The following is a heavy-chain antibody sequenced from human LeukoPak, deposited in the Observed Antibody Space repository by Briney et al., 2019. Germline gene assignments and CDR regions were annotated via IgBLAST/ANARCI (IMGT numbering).Heavy chain of an antibody. V-gene: IGHV3-21*01. CDR3: ARDTGYSYGMDY. Sequence: GGSLRLSCAASGFTFSSYSMNWVRQAPGKGLEWVSSISSSSSYIYYADSVKGRFTISRDSAKNSLYLQMNSLRAEDTAVYYCARDTGYSYGMDYWGQGTLVTVSS. CDR1: GFTFSSYS. J-gene: IGHJ4*02. CDR2: ISSSSSYI. D-gene: IGHD5-18*01.